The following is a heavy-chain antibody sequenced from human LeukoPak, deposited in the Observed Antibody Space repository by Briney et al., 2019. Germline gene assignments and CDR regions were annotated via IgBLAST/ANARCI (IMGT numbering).Heavy chain of an antibody. CDR1: GGSISSYY. CDR3: ARLNSGSYLVFDY. D-gene: IGHD1-26*01. Sequence: SETLSLTCTVSGGSISSYYWSWIRQSPGMGLEWIAFIYNTGSANYNPSLKSRVTISVDTSKNQFSLKLSSVTVADTAIYYCARLNSGSYLVFDYWGQGTLVTVSS. V-gene: IGHV4-59*08. CDR2: IYNTGSA. J-gene: IGHJ4*02.